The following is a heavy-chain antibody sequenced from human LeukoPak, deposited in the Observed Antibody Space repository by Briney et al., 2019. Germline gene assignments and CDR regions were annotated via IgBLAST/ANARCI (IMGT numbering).Heavy chain of an antibody. D-gene: IGHD1-26*01. J-gene: IGHJ4*02. Sequence: ASVTVSCKVSGYTLTELSMHWVRQAPGKGLERMGGFDPEDGETIYAQKFQGRVTMTEDTSTDTAYMELSSLRSEDTAVYYCATASLEVGATDFDYWGQGTLVTVSS. CDR3: ATASLEVGATDFDY. CDR2: FDPEDGET. V-gene: IGHV1-24*01. CDR1: GYTLTELS.